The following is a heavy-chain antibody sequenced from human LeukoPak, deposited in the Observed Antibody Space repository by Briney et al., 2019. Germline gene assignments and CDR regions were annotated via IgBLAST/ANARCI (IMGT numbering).Heavy chain of an antibody. Sequence: SETLSVTCAVSGYSISSGYYWGWIRQPPGKGLQWIGSIFQRGYSYYNPSLKSRVTITVDTSRNQFSLKLSSVTAADTAVYYCAGDKETTGNGRPNWFDPWGQGTLVTVSS. CDR1: GYSISSGYY. J-gene: IGHJ5*02. D-gene: IGHD1-1*01. CDR2: IFQRGYS. V-gene: IGHV4-38-2*01. CDR3: AGDKETTGNGRPNWFDP.